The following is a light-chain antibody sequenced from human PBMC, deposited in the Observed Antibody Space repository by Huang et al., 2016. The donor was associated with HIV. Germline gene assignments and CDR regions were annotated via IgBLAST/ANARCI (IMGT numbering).Light chain of an antibody. J-gene: IGKJ1*01. CDR2: GAS. CDR1: QSVSSNY. V-gene: IGKV3-20*01. Sequence: EIVLTQSPGTLSLSPGERAPLSCRASQSVSSNYLAWYQQKPGQTPRLLIYGASSRATGIPDRFSGSGSGTDFTLTITRLEPEDFAVYYCQQYGSSPTAFGQGTKVEIK. CDR3: QQYGSSPTA.